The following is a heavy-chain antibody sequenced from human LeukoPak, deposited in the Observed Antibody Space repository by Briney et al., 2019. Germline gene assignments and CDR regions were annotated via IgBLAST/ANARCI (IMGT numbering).Heavy chain of an antibody. Sequence: PSETLSLTCAVYGGSFSGYYWSWIRQPPGKGLEWIGEINHSGSTNYNPSLKSRVTISVDTSKNQFSLKLSSVTAADTAVYYCVRSPRVDNWFDPWGQGTLVTVSS. D-gene: IGHD5/OR15-5a*01. J-gene: IGHJ5*02. CDR3: VRSPRVDNWFDP. V-gene: IGHV4-34*01. CDR2: INHSGST. CDR1: GGSFSGYY.